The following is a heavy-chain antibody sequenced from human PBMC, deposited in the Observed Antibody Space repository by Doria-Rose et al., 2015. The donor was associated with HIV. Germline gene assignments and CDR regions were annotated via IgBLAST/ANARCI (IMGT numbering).Heavy chain of an antibody. CDR3: ARGPSDFGDYVAFQH. CDR2: INHGGST. J-gene: IGHJ1*01. CDR1: GGSFSRYY. V-gene: IGHV4-34*01. Sequence: QVQLQESGAGLLKPSETLSLTCAVYGGSFSRYYWTWIRQSPGKGLEWIGEINHGGSTNYNPSLKSRVTISLDMSKNQFSLKVTSVTAADTAVYYCARGPSDFGDYVAFQHWGQGTLVTVSS. D-gene: IGHD4-17*01.